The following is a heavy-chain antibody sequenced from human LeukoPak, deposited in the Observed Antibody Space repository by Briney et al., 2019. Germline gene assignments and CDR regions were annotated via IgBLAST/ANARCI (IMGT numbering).Heavy chain of an antibody. Sequence: SGRSLRLSCAASGFTFSSYAMHWVRQAPGKGLERVAVISYDGSNKYYADSVKGRFTISRDNSKNTLYLQMNSLRAEDTAVYYCARRYCSSTSCYGIDYWGQGTLVTVSS. V-gene: IGHV3-30-3*01. D-gene: IGHD2-2*01. J-gene: IGHJ4*02. CDR3: ARRYCSSTSCYGIDY. CDR2: ISYDGSNK. CDR1: GFTFSSYA.